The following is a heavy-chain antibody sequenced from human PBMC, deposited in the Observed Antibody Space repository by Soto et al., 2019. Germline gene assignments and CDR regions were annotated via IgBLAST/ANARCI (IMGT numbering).Heavy chain of an antibody. CDR3: ARDIVVVPAAKGYYYYYGMDV. D-gene: IGHD2-2*01. V-gene: IGHV3-48*03. Sequence: EVQLVESGGGLVQPGGSLRLSCAASGFTFSSYEVNWVRQAPGKGLEWISYISSSSSYIYYADSVKGRFTISRDNAKNSLYLQMNSLRAEDTAVYYCARDIVVVPAAKGYYYYYGMDVWGQGTTVTVSS. CDR1: GFTFSSYE. J-gene: IGHJ6*02. CDR2: ISSSSSYI.